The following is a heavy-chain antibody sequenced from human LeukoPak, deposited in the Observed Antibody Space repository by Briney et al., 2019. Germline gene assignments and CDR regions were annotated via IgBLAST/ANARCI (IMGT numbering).Heavy chain of an antibody. CDR1: GSSISSYY. D-gene: IGHD5-18*01. CDR3: ARLVSYGHLDY. J-gene: IGHJ4*02. Sequence: RASETLSLTCTVSGSSISSYYWSWIRQPPGKGLEWIGYIYYSGSTNYNPSLKSRVTISVDTPKNQFSLKLSSVTAADTAVYYCARLVSYGHLDYWGQGTLVTVSS. V-gene: IGHV4-59*08. CDR2: IYYSGST.